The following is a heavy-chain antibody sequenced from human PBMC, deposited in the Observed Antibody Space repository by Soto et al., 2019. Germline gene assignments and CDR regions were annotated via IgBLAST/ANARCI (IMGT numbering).Heavy chain of an antibody. CDR2: IWTSGST. Sequence: QVQLQESGPGLVKPSETLSLTCNVSGDSMSKYYWSWVRQPAGKGLEWIGRIWTSGSTNYNPSLKSRVTMSIDTANKHFSLYLKSVTAADTAVYYCARTVGAAYYFDFWGQGVLVTVSS. J-gene: IGHJ4*02. CDR3: ARTVGAAYYFDF. D-gene: IGHD3-16*01. V-gene: IGHV4-4*07. CDR1: GDSMSKYY.